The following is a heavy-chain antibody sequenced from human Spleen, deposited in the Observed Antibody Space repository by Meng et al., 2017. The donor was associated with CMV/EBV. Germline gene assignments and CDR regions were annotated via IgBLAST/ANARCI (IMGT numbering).Heavy chain of an antibody. J-gene: IGHJ5*02. Sequence: LTCTVSGGSMNNYYWNWIRQPPGKGLEWIGYIYFSGSTNYNPSLKSRVTISVDTSKNQFSLRLSSVTAADTAVYYCARFGAFNWFDPWGQGTLVTVSS. CDR1: GGSMNNYY. CDR3: ARFGAFNWFDP. D-gene: IGHD3-16*01. CDR2: IYFSGST. V-gene: IGHV4-59*01.